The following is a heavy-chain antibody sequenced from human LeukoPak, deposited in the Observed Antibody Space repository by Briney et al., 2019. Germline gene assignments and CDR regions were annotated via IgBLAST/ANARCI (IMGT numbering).Heavy chain of an antibody. CDR1: GGSISSYY. CDR2: INHSGNT. J-gene: IGHJ1*01. CDR3: ARGRGDYGDYVYFQH. V-gene: IGHV4-34*01. Sequence: SETLSLTCTVSGGSISSYYWNWIRQPPGKGLEWIGEINHSGNTNYNPSLKSRVTMSTDTSKNQFSLKLSSVTAADTAVYYCARGRGDYGDYVYFQHWGQGTLVTVSS. D-gene: IGHD4-17*01.